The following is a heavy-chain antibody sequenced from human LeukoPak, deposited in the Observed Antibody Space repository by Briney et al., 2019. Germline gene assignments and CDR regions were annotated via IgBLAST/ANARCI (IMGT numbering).Heavy chain of an antibody. CDR1: GGTFSSYA. CDR3: ARGHSDIGSAFDY. D-gene: IGHD2-15*01. CDR2: IIPIFGTA. V-gene: IGHV1-69*05. Sequence: SVKVSCKASGGTFSSYAISWVRQAPGQGLEWMGGIIPIFGTANYAQKFQGRVTITTDESTSTAYMELSSLRSDDTAVYYCARGHSDIGSAFDYWGQGTLVTVSS. J-gene: IGHJ4*02.